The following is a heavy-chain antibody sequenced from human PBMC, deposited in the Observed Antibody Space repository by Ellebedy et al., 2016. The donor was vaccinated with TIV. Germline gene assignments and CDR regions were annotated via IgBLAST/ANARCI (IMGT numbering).Heavy chain of an antibody. V-gene: IGHV3-23*01. J-gene: IGHJ4*02. CDR3: AKDPLGWFGVGGAPYFDY. D-gene: IGHD3-10*01. Sequence: GESLKISCAASGFTFSSYAMSWVRQAPGKGLEWVSAISGSGGSTYYADSVKGRFTITRDNSKNTLNLQMNSLRAEETAVYYCAKDPLGWFGVGGAPYFDYWGQGTLVTVSS. CDR1: GFTFSSYA. CDR2: ISGSGGST.